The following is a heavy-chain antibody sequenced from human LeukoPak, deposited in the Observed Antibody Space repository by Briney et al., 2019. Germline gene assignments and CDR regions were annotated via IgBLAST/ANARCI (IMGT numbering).Heavy chain of an antibody. CDR3: ARDLSVPAASHDAFDI. Sequence: GGSLRLSCAASGFTFSSYAMHWVRQAPGMGLEWVAVISYDGSNKYYADSVKGRFTISRDNSKNTLYLQMNSLRAEDTAVYYCARDLSVPAASHDAFDIWGQGTMVTVSS. CDR1: GFTFSSYA. CDR2: ISYDGSNK. V-gene: IGHV3-30-3*01. J-gene: IGHJ3*02. D-gene: IGHD2-2*01.